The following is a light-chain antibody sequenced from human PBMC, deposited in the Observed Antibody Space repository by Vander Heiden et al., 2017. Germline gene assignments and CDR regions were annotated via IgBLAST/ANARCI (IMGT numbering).Light chain of an antibody. Sequence: EIVLTQSPGTLSLSPGERATLSCRASQSVSSSYLAWYQQKPGQAPRLLIYGASSRATGIPDRFSGCGSGTDFTLTISRLEPEDFAVYYCQQYGSSLFTFGGGTKVEIK. CDR2: GAS. CDR1: QSVSSSY. V-gene: IGKV3-20*01. J-gene: IGKJ4*01. CDR3: QQYGSSLFT.